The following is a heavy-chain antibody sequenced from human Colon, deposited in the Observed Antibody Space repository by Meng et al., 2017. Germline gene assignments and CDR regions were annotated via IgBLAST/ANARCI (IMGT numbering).Heavy chain of an antibody. CDR3: ASSNFDYYYFDY. J-gene: IGHJ4*02. D-gene: IGHD4-11*01. V-gene: IGHV3-48*03. CDR2: ISKTGGTI. CDR1: GFTFSSYE. Sequence: GESLKISCAASGFTFSSYEMNWVRQAPGKGLEWVAYISKTGGTIYYADSIKGRFTISRDNAKNSVYLQMNSLRVDDTAVYYCASSNFDYYYFDYWGQGAPVTVSS.